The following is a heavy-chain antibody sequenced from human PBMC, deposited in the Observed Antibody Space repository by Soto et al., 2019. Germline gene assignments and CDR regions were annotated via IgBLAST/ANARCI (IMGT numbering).Heavy chain of an antibody. J-gene: IGHJ3*02. Sequence: GASVKVSCKASGGTFSSYTISWVRQAPGQGLEWMGRIIPILGIANYAQKFQGRVTVTADKSTSTAYMELSSLRSEDTAVYYCARPRYCSGGSCYKEREMLAFDIWCQGTMVTVSS. CDR3: ARPRYCSGGSCYKEREMLAFDI. CDR2: IIPILGIA. V-gene: IGHV1-69*02. CDR1: GGTFSSYT. D-gene: IGHD2-15*01.